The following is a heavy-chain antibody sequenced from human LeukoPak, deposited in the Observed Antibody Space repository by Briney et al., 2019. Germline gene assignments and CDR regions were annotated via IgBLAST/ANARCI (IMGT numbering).Heavy chain of an antibody. CDR3: ARGYSSSWYVWFDP. J-gene: IGHJ5*02. CDR2: IYYSGST. Sequence: PSETLSLTCTVSGGSISSYYWSWIRQPPGKGLEWIGYIYYSGSTYYNPSLKSRVTISVHTSKNQFSLKLSSVTAADTAVYYCARGYSSSWYVWFDPWGQGTLVTVSS. V-gene: IGHV4-59*01. CDR1: GGSISSYY. D-gene: IGHD6-13*01.